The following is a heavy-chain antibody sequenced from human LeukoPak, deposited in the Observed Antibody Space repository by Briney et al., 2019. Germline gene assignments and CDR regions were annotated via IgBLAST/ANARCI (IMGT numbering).Heavy chain of an antibody. CDR3: ARKEY. J-gene: IGHJ4*02. CDR2: ISSSGSAI. CDR1: GFTFSSYE. V-gene: IGHV3-48*03. Sequence: GGSLRLSCAASGFTFSSYEMNWVRRAPGRGLEWVSYISSSGSAIYYADSVKGRFTVSRDNAKNSLYLQMNSLRAEDTALYCRARKEYWGQGTLVTVSS.